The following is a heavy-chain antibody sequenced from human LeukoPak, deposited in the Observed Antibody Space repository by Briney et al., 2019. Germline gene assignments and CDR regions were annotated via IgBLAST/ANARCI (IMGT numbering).Heavy chain of an antibody. D-gene: IGHD3-10*01. CDR1: GFTVSSNY. J-gene: IGHJ5*02. CDR3: ARDPGDYYGSGSYH. Sequence: PGGSLRLSCAASGFTVSSNYMSWVRQAPGKGLEWVSVIYSGGSTYYADSVKGRFTISRDNSKNTLYLQVNSLRAEDTAVYYCARDPGDYYGSGSYHWGQGTLVTVSS. V-gene: IGHV3-66*01. CDR2: IYSGGST.